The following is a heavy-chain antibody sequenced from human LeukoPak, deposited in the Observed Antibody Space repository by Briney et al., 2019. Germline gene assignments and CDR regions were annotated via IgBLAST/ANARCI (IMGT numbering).Heavy chain of an antibody. CDR1: GGSISSYH. Sequence: PSETLSLSCTVSGGSISSYHWSWIRQPPGKRLEWIGYVYYTGTTNYNPSLKSRVTMSMDTSKSQFSLKLWSVTAADAATYYCARDRSDQYGFDVWGQGTMVTVSS. J-gene: IGHJ3*01. V-gene: IGHV4-59*01. CDR3: ARDRSDQYGFDV. CDR2: VYYTGTT.